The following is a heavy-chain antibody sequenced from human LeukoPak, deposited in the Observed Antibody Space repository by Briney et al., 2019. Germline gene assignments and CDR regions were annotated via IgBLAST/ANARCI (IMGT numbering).Heavy chain of an antibody. CDR1: GFTFSSYA. J-gene: IGHJ4*02. D-gene: IGHD4/OR15-4a*01. CDR2: LSGSGSST. V-gene: IGHV3-23*01. Sequence: GGSLRLSCAASGFTFSSYAMSWVRQAPGKGLEWVSGLSGSGSSTDYADSVKGRFTVSRDNSKNTLFLQMNSLRAEDTAIYYCAKERDYGPADYWGQGTLVTVSS. CDR3: AKERDYGPADY.